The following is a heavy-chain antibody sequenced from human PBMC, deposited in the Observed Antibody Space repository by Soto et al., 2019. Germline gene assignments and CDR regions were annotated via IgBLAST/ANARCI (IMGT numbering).Heavy chain of an antibody. J-gene: IGHJ5*02. CDR3: ARCIAAAGTKYNWFDP. D-gene: IGHD6-13*01. CDR1: VGSFSGYY. CDR2: INPSGST. V-gene: IGHV4-34*01. Sequence: SETLSLTCAVYVGSFSGYYWSWIRQPPGKGLEWIGEINPSGSTNYNPSLKSRVTISVDTSKNQFSLKLSAVTAADTAVYYCARCIAAAGTKYNWFDPWGQGTLVTVSS.